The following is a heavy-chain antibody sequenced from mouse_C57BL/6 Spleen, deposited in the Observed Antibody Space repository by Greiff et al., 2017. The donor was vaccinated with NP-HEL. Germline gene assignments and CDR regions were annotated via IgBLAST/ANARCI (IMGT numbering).Heavy chain of an antibody. CDR3: ARGNYGSSIFAY. D-gene: IGHD1-1*01. CDR2: ISSGSSTI. V-gene: IGHV5-17*01. CDR1: GFTFSDYG. J-gene: IGHJ3*01. Sequence: EVKLVESGGGLVKPGGSLKLSCAASGFTFSDYGMHWVRQAPEKGLEWVAYISSGSSTIYYADTVKGRFTISRDNAKNTLFLQMTSLRSEDTAMYYCARGNYGSSIFAYWGQGTLVTVSA.